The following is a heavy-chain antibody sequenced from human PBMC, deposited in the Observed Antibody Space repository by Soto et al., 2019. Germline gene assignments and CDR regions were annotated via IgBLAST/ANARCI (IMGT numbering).Heavy chain of an antibody. J-gene: IGHJ5*02. Sequence: PSETVSLTCDVSGVSISSRHWWCWLRQPPRKGLEWIGEVYHSGSANYNPSLKSRVSMSVDKSKNQFSLRLSSVTAADTALYYCARIAVVPSALDPWGQGTLVT. V-gene: IGHV4-4*02. D-gene: IGHD2-2*01. CDR2: VYHSGSA. CDR1: GVSISSRHW. CDR3: ARIAVVPSALDP.